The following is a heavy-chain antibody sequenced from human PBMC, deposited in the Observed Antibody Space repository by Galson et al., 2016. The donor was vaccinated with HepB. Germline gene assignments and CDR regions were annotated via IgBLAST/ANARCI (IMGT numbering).Heavy chain of an antibody. J-gene: IGHJ4*02. CDR1: GYSFTNYW. Sequence: QSGAEVKKPGESLKISCKGSGYSFTNYWIGWVRQMPGKGLEWMGIIYPGDSDTRYSPSFEGQVTISADKSISTAYLQWSSLKASDTAMYYCARRSSAGSGWFLEYHFDYWGQGTLVTVSS. D-gene: IGHD6-19*01. CDR3: ARRSSAGSGWFLEYHFDY. V-gene: IGHV5-51*01. CDR2: IYPGDSDT.